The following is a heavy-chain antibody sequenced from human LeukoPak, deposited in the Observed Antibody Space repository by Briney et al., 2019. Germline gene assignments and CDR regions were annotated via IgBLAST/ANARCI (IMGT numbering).Heavy chain of an antibody. CDR2: MSYDGSNK. D-gene: IGHD1-26*01. J-gene: IGHJ4*02. CDR1: GFTFSSYA. Sequence: GRSLRLSCAASGFTFSSYAMHWVRQAPGKGLEWVAVMSYDGSNKYYADSVKGRFTISRDNSKNTLYLQMNSLRAEDTAVYYCAREWELDYWGQGTLVTVSS. V-gene: IGHV3-30-3*01. CDR3: AREWELDY.